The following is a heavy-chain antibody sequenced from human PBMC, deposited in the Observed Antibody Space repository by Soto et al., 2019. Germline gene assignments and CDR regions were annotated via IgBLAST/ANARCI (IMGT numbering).Heavy chain of an antibody. CDR3: AKNYYFDN. V-gene: IGHV3-23*01. CDR2: IGTGGDT. J-gene: IGHJ4*02. CDR1: GFTFTNYA. Sequence: EVQLLESGGGLVQPGGSLRLSCAASGFTFTNYAMNWGRQAPGKGLAWVSSIGTGGDTNYADSVKGRFTISRDNSRNTLYLQMNSRRAEDTALYYCAKNYYFDNWGQGTLVTVSS.